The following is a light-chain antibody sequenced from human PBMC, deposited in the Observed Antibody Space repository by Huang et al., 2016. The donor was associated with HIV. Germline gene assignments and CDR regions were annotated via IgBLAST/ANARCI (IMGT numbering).Light chain of an antibody. CDR1: QSVSSN. V-gene: IGKV3-15*01. CDR3: QQYNNSPS. J-gene: IGKJ1*01. Sequence: EIVMTQSPATLSVSPGERATLPCRASQSVSSNLAWYQQKPGQAPRRLIYGASTRATGIPARFSGSGSGTEFTLTISSLQSEDFAVYYCQQYNNSPSFGQGTKVEIK. CDR2: GAS.